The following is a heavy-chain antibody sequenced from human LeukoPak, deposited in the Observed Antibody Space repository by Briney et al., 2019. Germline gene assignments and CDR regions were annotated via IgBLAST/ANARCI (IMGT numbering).Heavy chain of an antibody. CDR3: ARDRGWSFPHPDY. D-gene: IGHD6-19*01. V-gene: IGHV3-7*01. CDR1: GFTFSDHW. Sequence: GGSLRLSCAASGFTFSDHWMSWVRQAPGRGPEWVANIKQDGSAKFYVDSVEGRFTISRDNAKNSLYLQMNSLRAEDTAVYYCARDRGWSFPHPDYWGQGTLVTVSS. J-gene: IGHJ4*02. CDR2: IKQDGSAK.